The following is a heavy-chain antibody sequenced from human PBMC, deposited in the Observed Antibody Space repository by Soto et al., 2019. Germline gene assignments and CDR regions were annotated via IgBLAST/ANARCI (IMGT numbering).Heavy chain of an antibody. V-gene: IGHV3-30-3*01. J-gene: IGHJ4*02. D-gene: IGHD3-22*01. CDR3: ARDYDSSGTDY. CDR1: GFTFSSYA. Sequence: QVQLVESGGGVVQPGRSLRLSCAASGFTFSSYAMHWVRQAPGKGLEWVAVISYDGSNKYYADSVKGRFTISRDNSKNTLYLQMNSLRAEDTAVYYCARDYDSSGTDYWGQGTLVTVSS. CDR2: ISYDGSNK.